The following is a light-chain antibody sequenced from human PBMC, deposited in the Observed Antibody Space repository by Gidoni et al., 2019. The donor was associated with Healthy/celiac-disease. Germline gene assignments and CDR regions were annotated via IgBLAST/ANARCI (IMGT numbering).Light chain of an antibody. CDR1: QSVVYSSNNKNY. Sequence: DIVMTQSPDSLAVSLGERATINCKSSQSVVYSSNNKNYLAWYQQKPGQPPKLLIYWASTRESGVPDRFSCSGSGTDFTLTISSLQAEDVAVYSCQQYYSTPYTFGQGTKLEIK. CDR2: WAS. V-gene: IGKV4-1*01. CDR3: QQYYSTPYT. J-gene: IGKJ2*01.